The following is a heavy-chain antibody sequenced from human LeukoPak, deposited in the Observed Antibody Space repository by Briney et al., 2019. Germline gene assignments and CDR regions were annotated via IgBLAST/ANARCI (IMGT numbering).Heavy chain of an antibody. CDR3: AKAGYRVVVVITTLFDY. CDR1: GFTFSSYA. D-gene: IGHD3-22*01. J-gene: IGHJ4*02. Sequence: GGSLRLSCAASGFTFSSYAMSWVRQAPGKGLEWVSAISGSGGSTYYADSVKGRFTISRDNSKNTLYLQMNSLRAEDTAVYYCAKAGYRVVVVITTLFDYWGQGTLVTVSS. V-gene: IGHV3-23*01. CDR2: ISGSGGST.